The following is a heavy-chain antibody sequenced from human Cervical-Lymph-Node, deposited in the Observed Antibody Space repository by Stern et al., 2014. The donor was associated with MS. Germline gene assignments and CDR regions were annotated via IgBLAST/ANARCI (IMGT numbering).Heavy chain of an antibody. CDR1: GFKVSIYW. V-gene: IGHV5-51*01. CDR2: IDPGDSET. D-gene: IGHD1-14*01. CDR3: ARQTTAWASDV. J-gene: IGHJ4*02. Sequence: VQLVQSGAELLRPGASLKISCKGSGFKVSIYWIAWVRQMPGKGLEWMGIIDPGDSETRYSPAFPGQGPMSAAQSTTPAYLQWSSLNASDTAMYFCARQTTAWASDVWGQGTLVTVSS.